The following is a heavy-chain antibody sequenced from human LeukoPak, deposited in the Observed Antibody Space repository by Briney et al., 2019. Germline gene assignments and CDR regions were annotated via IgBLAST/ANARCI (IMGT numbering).Heavy chain of an antibody. CDR3: ARDFEAPSNC. D-gene: IGHD3-9*01. CDR2: INPDGSRT. Sequence: PGGSLRLSCAASGFTLSSYWIHWVRQAPRKGLVWVSRINPDGSRTDYADSVKGRFTISRDNTKNTVDLQMNSLRAEDTAVYYCARDFEAPSNCWGQGTLVTVSS. V-gene: IGHV3-74*01. J-gene: IGHJ4*02. CDR1: GFTLSSYW.